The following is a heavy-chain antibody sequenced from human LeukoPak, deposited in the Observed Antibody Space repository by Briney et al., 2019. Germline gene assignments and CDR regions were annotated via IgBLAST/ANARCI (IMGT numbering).Heavy chain of an antibody. CDR2: IDPNSGGT. D-gene: IGHD3-10*01. CDR3: ARDGVVRGVIIY. Sequence: ASVKVSCKTSGYTFTDYYIHWVRQAPGQGLEWMGWIDPNSGGTNYAQKFQGRVTMTRDTSISTAYMEVRRTRSDDTALYYCARDGVVRGVIIYWGQGTPVTVSS. V-gene: IGHV1-2*02. CDR1: GYTFTDYY. J-gene: IGHJ4*02.